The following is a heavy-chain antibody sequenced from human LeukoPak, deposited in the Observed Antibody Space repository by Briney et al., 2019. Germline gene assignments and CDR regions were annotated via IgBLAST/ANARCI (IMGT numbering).Heavy chain of an antibody. D-gene: IGHD5-12*01. CDR1: GFTFSTRS. CDR2: ISGSGGST. CDR3: AKDLPRGWLQFLFDY. Sequence: GGSLRLSCAASGFTFSTRSMNWVRQAPGKGLEWVSAISGSGGSTYYADSVKGRFTISRDNSKNTLYLQMNSLRAEDTAVHYCAKDLPRGWLQFLFDYWGQGTLVTVSS. V-gene: IGHV3-23*01. J-gene: IGHJ4*02.